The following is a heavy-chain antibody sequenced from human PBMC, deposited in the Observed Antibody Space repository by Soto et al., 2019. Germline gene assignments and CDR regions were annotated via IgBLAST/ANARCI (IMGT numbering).Heavy chain of an antibody. V-gene: IGHV4-31*03. CDR1: GGSISSGGYY. CDR2: IYYSGST. Sequence: SETLSLTCTVSGGSISSGGYYWSWIRQHPGKGLEWIGYIYYSGSTYYNPSLKSRVTISVDTSKNQFSLKLSSVTAADTAVYYCARDPLGSGGNWGQGTLVTVSS. J-gene: IGHJ4*02. CDR3: ARDPLGSGGN. D-gene: IGHD3-10*01.